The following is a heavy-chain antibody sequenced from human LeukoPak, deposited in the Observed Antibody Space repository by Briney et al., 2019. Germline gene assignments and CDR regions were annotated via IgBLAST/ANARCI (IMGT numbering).Heavy chain of an antibody. J-gene: IGHJ4*02. V-gene: IGHV1-18*01. D-gene: IGHD3-22*01. CDR3: ARDLEGHYYDSSGYYSS. CDR2: ISAYNGNT. Sequence: ASVKVSFKASGYTFTSYGISWVRQAPGQGLEWMGWISAYNGNTNYAQKLQGRVTMTTDTSTSTAYMELRSLRSDDTAVYYCARDLEGHYYDSSGYYSSWGQGTLVTVSS. CDR1: GYTFTSYG.